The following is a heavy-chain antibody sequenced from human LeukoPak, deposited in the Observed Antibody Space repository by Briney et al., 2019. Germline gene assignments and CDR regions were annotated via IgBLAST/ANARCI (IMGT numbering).Heavy chain of an antibody. CDR1: GGSISSYY. CDR2: IYYSGST. D-gene: IGHD3-3*01. J-gene: IGHJ4*02. CDR3: ARAVATADFWSGSTHQYYFDY. Sequence: SETLSLTXTVSGGSISSYYWSWIRQPPGKGLEWIGYIYYSGSTNYNPSLKSRVTISVDTSKNQFSLKLSSVTAADTAVYYCARAVATADFWSGSTHQYYFDYWGQGTLVTVSS. V-gene: IGHV4-59*01.